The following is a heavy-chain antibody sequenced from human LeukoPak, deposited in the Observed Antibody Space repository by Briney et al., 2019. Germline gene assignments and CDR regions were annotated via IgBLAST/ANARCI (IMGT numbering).Heavy chain of an antibody. CDR3: ARDNYYDSSGYLGY. Sequence: GGSLRLSCAASGFTFSSYAMSWVRQAPGKGLEWVSAISGSGGSTYYADSVKGRFTISRDNSKNTLYLQMNSLRAEDTAVYYCARDNYYDSSGYLGYWGQGTLVTVSS. J-gene: IGHJ4*02. V-gene: IGHV3-23*01. D-gene: IGHD3-22*01. CDR2: ISGSGGST. CDR1: GFTFSSYA.